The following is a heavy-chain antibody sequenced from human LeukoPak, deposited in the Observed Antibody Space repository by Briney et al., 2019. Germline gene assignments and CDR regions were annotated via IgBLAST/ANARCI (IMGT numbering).Heavy chain of an antibody. CDR3: ASGGDRYCSSTSCFGRFDY. CDR1: GYSFTSYW. D-gene: IGHD2-2*01. V-gene: IGHV5-51*01. J-gene: IGHJ4*02. CDR2: IYPGDSDT. Sequence: GESLKISCKGSGYSFTSYWIGWVRQMPGKGLEWMGIIYPGDSDTRYSPSFQGQVTISADKSISTAYLQWSSLKASDTAMYYCASGGDRYCSSTSCFGRFDYWGQGTLVTVSS.